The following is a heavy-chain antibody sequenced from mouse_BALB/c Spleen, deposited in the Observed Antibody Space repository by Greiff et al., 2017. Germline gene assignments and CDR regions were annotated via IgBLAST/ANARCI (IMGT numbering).Heavy chain of an antibody. CDR1: GFNIKDYY. Sequence: VQLQQSGAELVRSGASVKLSCTASGFNIKDYYMHWVKQRPEQGLEWIGWIDPENGDTEYAPKFQGKATMTADTSSNTAYLQLSSLTSEDTAVYYCNAKYGNSWSFDVWGAGTTVTVSS. J-gene: IGHJ1*01. CDR2: IDPENGDT. V-gene: IGHV14-4*02. CDR3: NAKYGNSWSFDV. D-gene: IGHD2-10*02.